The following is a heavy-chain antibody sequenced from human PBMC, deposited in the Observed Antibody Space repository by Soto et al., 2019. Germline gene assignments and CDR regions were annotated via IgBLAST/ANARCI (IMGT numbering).Heavy chain of an antibody. CDR2: INPNSGGT. CDR3: ARSYDFWSGYLDYYYYGMDV. Sequence: GTSVKVSCKASGYTFTGYYMHWVRQAPGQGLEWMGWINPNSGGTNYAQKFQGWVTMTRDTSISTAYMELSRLRSDDTAVYYCARSYDFWSGYLDYYYYGMDVWGQGTTVTV. J-gene: IGHJ6*02. CDR1: GYTFTGYY. V-gene: IGHV1-2*04. D-gene: IGHD3-3*01.